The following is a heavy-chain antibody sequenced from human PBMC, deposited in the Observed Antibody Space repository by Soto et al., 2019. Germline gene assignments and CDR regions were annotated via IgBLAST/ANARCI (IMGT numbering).Heavy chain of an antibody. J-gene: IGHJ6*02. Sequence: PGESLKISCKVSGYSFTSYWIGWVRQMPGKGLEWMGIIYPGDSDTRYSPSFQGQVTISADKSISTAYLQWSSLKASDTAMYYCARGDYDFWSGYFSRGMDVWGQGTTVTVSS. CDR2: IYPGDSDT. V-gene: IGHV5-51*01. D-gene: IGHD3-3*01. CDR1: GYSFTSYW. CDR3: ARGDYDFWSGYFSRGMDV.